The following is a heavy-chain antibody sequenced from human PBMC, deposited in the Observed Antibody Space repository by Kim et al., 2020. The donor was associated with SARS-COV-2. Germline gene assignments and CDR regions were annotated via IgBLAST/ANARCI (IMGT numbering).Heavy chain of an antibody. CDR2: IWYDGSNK. CDR1: GFTFSSYG. J-gene: IGHJ4*02. V-gene: IGHV3-33*06. Sequence: GGSLRLSCAASGFTFSSYGMHWVRQAPGKGLEWVAVIWYDGSNKYYADSVKGRFTISRDNSKNTLYLPMNSLRAEDTAVYYCAKDEESVTMTLSGDYWGQGTLVTVSS. D-gene: IGHD3-22*01. CDR3: AKDEESVTMTLSGDY.